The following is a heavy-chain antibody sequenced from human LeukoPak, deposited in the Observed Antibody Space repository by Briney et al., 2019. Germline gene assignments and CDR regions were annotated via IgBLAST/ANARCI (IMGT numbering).Heavy chain of an antibody. CDR2: ISNTGSHT. CDR1: GFTFSDYY. Sequence: GGSLRLSCAASGFTFSDYYMIWIRQAPGKGLEWVSYISNTGSHTNYADSVKGRFTISRDNSKNTLYLQMNSLRAEDTAVYYCARDETVTTWFDYWGQGTLVTVSS. J-gene: IGHJ4*02. D-gene: IGHD4-17*01. CDR3: ARDETVTTWFDY. V-gene: IGHV3-11*06.